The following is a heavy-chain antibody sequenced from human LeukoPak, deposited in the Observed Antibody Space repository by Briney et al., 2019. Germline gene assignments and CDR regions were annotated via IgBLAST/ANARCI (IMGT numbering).Heavy chain of an antibody. CDR1: GFTFGDYA. Sequence: GGSLRLSCTALGFTFGDYAMNWVRQAPGKGLEWVGFIGSEGHGGTPEYATSVKGRFTISRDDSKSIAHLQMNSLKTEDTAMYYCTRDSYSVDSGYFEFDYWGQGTLVTVSS. V-gene: IGHV3-49*04. D-gene: IGHD3-22*01. CDR2: IGSEGHGGTP. CDR3: TRDSYSVDSGYFEFDY. J-gene: IGHJ4*02.